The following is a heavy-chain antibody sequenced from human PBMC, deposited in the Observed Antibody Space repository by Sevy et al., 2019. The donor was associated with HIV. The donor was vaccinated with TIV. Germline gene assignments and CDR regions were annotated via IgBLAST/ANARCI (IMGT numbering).Heavy chain of an antibody. J-gene: IGHJ4*02. CDR3: TTVQWLVFFVTDY. V-gene: IGHV3-15*01. CDR1: GFTFSNAW. D-gene: IGHD6-19*01. Sequence: GGSLRLSCAASGFTFSNAWMSWVRQAPGKGLEWDGRIKSKTDGGTTDYAAPVKGRFTISRDDSKNTLYLQMNSLKTQDTIAYYCTTVQWLVFFVTDYWGQGTLVTVSS. CDR2: IKSKTDGGTT.